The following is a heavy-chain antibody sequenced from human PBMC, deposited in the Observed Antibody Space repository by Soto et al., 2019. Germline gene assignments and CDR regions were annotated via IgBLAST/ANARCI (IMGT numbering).Heavy chain of an antibody. CDR2: IIPIFGTA. CDR1: GGTFSSYA. D-gene: IGHD3-22*01. Sequence: QVQLVQSGAEVKKPGSSVKVSCKASGGTFSSYAISWVRQAPGQGLEWMGGIIPIFGTANYAQKFQGRVTITADESTRTAYMELSSLKSEDTAVYYCARDNVGYYYDSSSSNWFDPWGQGTLVTVSS. J-gene: IGHJ5*02. CDR3: ARDNVGYYYDSSSSNWFDP. V-gene: IGHV1-69*01.